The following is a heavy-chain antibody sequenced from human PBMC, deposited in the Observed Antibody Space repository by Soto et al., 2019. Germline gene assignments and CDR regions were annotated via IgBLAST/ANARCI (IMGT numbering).Heavy chain of an antibody. J-gene: IGHJ4*02. CDR1: GFTFSSYG. V-gene: IGHV3-30*18. CDR3: AKDGSYGDYWVASYYFDY. Sequence: HPGGSLRLSCAASGFTFSSYGMHWVRQAPGKGLEWVAVISYDGSNKYYADSVKGRFTISRDNSKNTLYLQMNSLRAEDTAVYYCAKDGSYGDYWVASYYFDYWGQGTLVTVSS. D-gene: IGHD4-17*01. CDR2: ISYDGSNK.